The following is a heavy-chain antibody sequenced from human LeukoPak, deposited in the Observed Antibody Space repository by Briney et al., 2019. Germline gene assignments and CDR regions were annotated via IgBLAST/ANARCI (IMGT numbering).Heavy chain of an antibody. D-gene: IGHD3-10*01. CDR3: ARDKLMVRGKIGAFDI. V-gene: IGHV3-30-3*01. J-gene: IGHJ3*02. CDR1: GFTFSSYA. CDR2: ISYDGSNK. Sequence: QAGRSLRLSCAASGFTFSSYAMHWVRQAPGKGLEWVAVISYDGSNKYYADSVKGRFTISRDNSKNTLYLQMNSLRAEDTAVYYCARDKLMVRGKIGAFDIWGQGTMVTVSS.